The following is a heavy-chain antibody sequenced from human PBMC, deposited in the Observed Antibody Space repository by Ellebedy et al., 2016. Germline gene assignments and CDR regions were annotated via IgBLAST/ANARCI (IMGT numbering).Heavy chain of an antibody. CDR1: GFTINSKD. J-gene: IGHJ4*02. V-gene: IGHV3-13*04. D-gene: IGHD6-13*01. Sequence: GGSLRLSXAASGFTINSKDMHWVRQVTGKGLEWVSGIAIAGDTYYPGSVKGRFIISRENAKNCLYLQMNSLTAGDTAVYYCARARHVAGYRNTWYDYWGQGTLVTVSS. CDR3: ARARHVAGYRNTWYDY. CDR2: IAIAGDT.